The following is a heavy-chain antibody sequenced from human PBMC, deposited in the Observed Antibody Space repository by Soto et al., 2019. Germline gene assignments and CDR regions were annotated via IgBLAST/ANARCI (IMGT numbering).Heavy chain of an antibody. CDR3: AREWSVANPGY. V-gene: IGHV3-30-3*01. J-gene: IGHJ4*02. CDR1: GFTFINYS. CDR2: ISQDGDKE. Sequence: GGSLRLSCAASGFTFINYSMHWVRQAPAKGLEWVAVISQDGDKEYYADSVKGRFTISRDNSKNTLYLQLNSLRPEDTAVYYCAREWSVANPGYWGQGTQVTVSS. D-gene: IGHD5-12*01.